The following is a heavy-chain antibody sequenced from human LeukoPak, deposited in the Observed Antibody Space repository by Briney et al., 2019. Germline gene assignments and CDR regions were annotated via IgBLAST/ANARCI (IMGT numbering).Heavy chain of an antibody. D-gene: IGHD3-9*01. V-gene: IGHV3-23*01. CDR2: ISGSGGST. Sequence: GGSLRLSCAASGFIFTDYWMNWVRQAPGKGLEWVSAISGSGGSTYYADSVKGRFTISRDNSKNTLYLQMNSLRAEDTAVYYCPKGFDDSFDYWGQGTLVTVSS. CDR3: PKGFDDSFDY. CDR1: GFIFTDYW. J-gene: IGHJ4*02.